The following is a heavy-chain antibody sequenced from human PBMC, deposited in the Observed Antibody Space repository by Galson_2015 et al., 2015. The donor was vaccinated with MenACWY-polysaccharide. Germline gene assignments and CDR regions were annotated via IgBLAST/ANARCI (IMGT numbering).Heavy chain of an antibody. CDR2: IYHTGTT. J-gene: IGHJ3*02. D-gene: IGHD2-2*01. CDR3: ARRYRYATSDYYPAFDM. CDR1: GGSISSNHW. V-gene: IGHV4-4*02. Sequence: ETLSLTCAVSGGSISSNHWWSWVRQPPGKGLEWIGEIYHTGTTNYNPSLDSRLTISVDKSQSQFSLKLSSVTAADTAVYYCARRYRYATSDYYPAFDMWGQGTMVTVSS.